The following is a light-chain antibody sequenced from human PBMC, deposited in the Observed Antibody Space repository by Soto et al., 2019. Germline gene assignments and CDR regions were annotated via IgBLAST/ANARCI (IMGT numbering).Light chain of an antibody. V-gene: IGKV3-15*01. Sequence: EIVMTQSPVTLSVSPGERVTLSCRASQSVSSNLAWYQQKPGQAPSLLIYGAFTRATGIPARFSGTGSGTEFTLTISSLQSEDFALYYRQQSNDWPLTFGQGTKVDI. J-gene: IGKJ1*01. CDR3: QQSNDWPLT. CDR2: GAF. CDR1: QSVSSN.